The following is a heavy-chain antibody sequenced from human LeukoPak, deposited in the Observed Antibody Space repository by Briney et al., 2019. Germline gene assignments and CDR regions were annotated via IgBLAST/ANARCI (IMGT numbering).Heavy chain of an antibody. D-gene: IGHD1-1*01. Sequence: GGSLRLSCAASGFTFSNHWMSWVRQAPGKGLEWVANIRQDGSDKYYVDSVKGRFTISRDNAKSSLYLQMNSLRAEDTAVYYCARDSTKTTYWGQGTLVTVSS. J-gene: IGHJ4*02. V-gene: IGHV3-7*01. CDR1: GFTFSNHW. CDR3: ARDSTKTTY. CDR2: IRQDGSDK.